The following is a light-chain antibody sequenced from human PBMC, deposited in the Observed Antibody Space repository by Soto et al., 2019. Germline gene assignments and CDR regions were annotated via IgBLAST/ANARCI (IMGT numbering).Light chain of an antibody. V-gene: IGKV3-20*01. Sequence: EIVLTQSPGTLSLSPGERATLSCRASQRVSSSYLAWYQHRPGQAPRLLIYGASSRATGIPDRFSGSGSGTDFTLTISRLEPEDFAVYYCQHYGSSPYTFGQGNKLDI. CDR3: QHYGSSPYT. CDR1: QRVSSSY. J-gene: IGKJ2*01. CDR2: GAS.